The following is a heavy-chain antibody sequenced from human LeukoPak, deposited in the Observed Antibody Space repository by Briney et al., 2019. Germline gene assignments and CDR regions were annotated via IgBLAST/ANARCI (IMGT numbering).Heavy chain of an antibody. V-gene: IGHV3-9*01. J-gene: IGHJ6*03. Sequence: GGSLRLSCVASGFRFEDDAMHWVRQTPGKGLGWVSGISWDMGSIGYADSVKGRFTISRDNAKNSLYLQMNSLRAEDTSLYYCAKDGYQRGSSWYHPWYYYHYYYMDVWGKGTTVTVSS. D-gene: IGHD6-13*01. CDR3: AKDGYQRGSSWYHPWYYYHYYYMDV. CDR1: GFRFEDDA. CDR2: ISWDMGSI.